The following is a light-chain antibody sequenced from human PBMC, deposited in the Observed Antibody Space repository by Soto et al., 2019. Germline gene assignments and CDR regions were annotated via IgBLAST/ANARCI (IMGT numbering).Light chain of an antibody. CDR1: SSDVGGYNY. CDR2: EVS. V-gene: IGLV2-8*01. CDR3: SSYAGSNNLV. J-gene: IGLJ2*01. Sequence: ALTQPPSASGSPGQSVTLSCTGTSSDVGGYNYVSWYQQHPGKAPKLMIYEVSKRPSGVPDRFSGSKSGNTASLTVSGLQAEDEADYYCSSYAGSNNLVFGGGTQLTVL.